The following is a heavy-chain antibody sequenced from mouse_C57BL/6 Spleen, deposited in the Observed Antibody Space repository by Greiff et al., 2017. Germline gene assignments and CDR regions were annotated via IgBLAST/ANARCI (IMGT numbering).Heavy chain of an antibody. CDR1: GFTFSSYA. CDR3: TREGSSYRYFGV. CDR2: ISSGGDYI. J-gene: IGHJ1*03. D-gene: IGHD1-1*01. Sequence: EVKLVESGAGLVKPGGSLKLSCAASGFTFSSYAMSWVRQTPEKRLEWVAYISSGGDYIYYAATVKGRFTISRDNARNTLYLQMSSLKSEDTAMYYCTREGSSYRYFGVWGTGTTVTVSS. V-gene: IGHV5-9-1*02.